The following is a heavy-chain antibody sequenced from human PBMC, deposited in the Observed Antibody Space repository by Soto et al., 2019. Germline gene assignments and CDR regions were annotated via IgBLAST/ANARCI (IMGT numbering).Heavy chain of an antibody. J-gene: IGHJ4*02. D-gene: IGHD3-9*01. Sequence: GASVKVSCKASGYTFTSYGISWVRQAPGQGLEWMGWISAYNGNTNYAQKLQGRVTMTTDTSTSTAYMELSSLRSEDTAVYYCAREFVGILTGYSYSVFDYWGQGTQVTVSS. CDR3: AREFVGILTGYSYSVFDY. CDR1: GYTFTSYG. CDR2: ISAYNGNT. V-gene: IGHV1-18*01.